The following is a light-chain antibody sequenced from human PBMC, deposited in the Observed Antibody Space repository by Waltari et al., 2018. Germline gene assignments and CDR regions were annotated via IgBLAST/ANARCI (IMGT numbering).Light chain of an antibody. J-gene: IGLJ3*02. CDR3: AVWDDSLSGRV. V-gene: IGLV3-1*01. Sequence: SYDLSQPPSLSVSPGQTANITCSGDKLGQKYSSWYQHKSGQSPVLVIYQDNKRPSGIPDRFSGSKSGTSASLAISGLRSEDEADYYCAVWDDSLSGRVFGGGTKVTVL. CDR1: KLGQKY. CDR2: QDN.